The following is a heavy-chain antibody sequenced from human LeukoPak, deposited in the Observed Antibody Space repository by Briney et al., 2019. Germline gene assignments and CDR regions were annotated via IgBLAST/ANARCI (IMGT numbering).Heavy chain of an antibody. J-gene: IGHJ4*02. CDR3: ARAVMVRGVILAVSYYFDY. CDR1: GGSFSGYY. D-gene: IGHD3-10*01. Sequence: SETLSLTCAVYGGSFSGYYWSWIRQPPGKGLEWIGEINHSGSTNYNPSLKSRVTISVDTSKNQFSLKLSSVTAADTAVYYCARAVMVRGVILAVSYYFDYWGQGTLVTVSS. V-gene: IGHV4-34*01. CDR2: INHSGST.